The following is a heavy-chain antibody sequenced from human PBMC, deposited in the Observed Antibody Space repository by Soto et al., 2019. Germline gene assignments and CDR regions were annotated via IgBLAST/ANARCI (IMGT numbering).Heavy chain of an antibody. D-gene: IGHD3-16*01. V-gene: IGHV4-31*03. Sequence: PSETLSLTCTVSRGSINSGGYYWHWIRQHPGKGLEWIGYVFHSGSTYYNPSFRSRVTTSMDTSKNQFSLNLSSVTAADTAIYYCARGGGEDNYFGPWGQGTLVTVS. CDR3: ARGGGEDNYFGP. CDR1: RGSINSGGYY. J-gene: IGHJ5*02. CDR2: VFHSGST.